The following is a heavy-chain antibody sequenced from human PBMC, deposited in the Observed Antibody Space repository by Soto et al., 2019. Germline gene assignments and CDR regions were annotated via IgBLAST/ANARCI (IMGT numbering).Heavy chain of an antibody. V-gene: IGHV4-34*01. Sequence: SETLSLTCAVYDGSFSGYYWSWIRQPPGKGLEWIGEINHSGSTNYNPSLKSRVTISVDTSKNQFSLKLSSVTAADTAVYYCARAGIAARPGTNSFDYWGQGTLVTVSS. J-gene: IGHJ4*02. D-gene: IGHD6-6*01. CDR2: INHSGST. CDR3: ARAGIAARPGTNSFDY. CDR1: DGSFSGYY.